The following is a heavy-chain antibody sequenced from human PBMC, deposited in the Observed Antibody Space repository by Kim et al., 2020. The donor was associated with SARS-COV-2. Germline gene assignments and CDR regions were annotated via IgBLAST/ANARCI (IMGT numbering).Heavy chain of an antibody. CDR3: ARAGLVGYCSSTSCLGY. J-gene: IGHJ4*02. V-gene: IGHV6-1*01. D-gene: IGHD2-2*01. Sequence: VKSRITINPDTSKNQFSLQLNSVTPEDTAVYYCARAGLVGYCSSTSCLGYWGQGTLVTVSS.